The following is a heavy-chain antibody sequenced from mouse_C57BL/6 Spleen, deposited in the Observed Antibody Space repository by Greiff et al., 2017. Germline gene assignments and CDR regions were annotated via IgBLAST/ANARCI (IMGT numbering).Heavy chain of an antibody. CDR1: GFSLTSYG. J-gene: IGHJ4*01. CDR3: AKKGNISYAMDY. CDR2: LWRGGST. V-gene: IGHV2-5*01. D-gene: IGHD2-1*01. Sequence: QVQLKESGPGLVQPSQSLSITCTVSGFSLTSYGVHWVRQSPGKGLEWLGVLWRGGSTDYNAAFMSRLSITKDNSKSQVFFKMNSLQADDTAIYYCAKKGNISYAMDYWGQGTSVTVSS.